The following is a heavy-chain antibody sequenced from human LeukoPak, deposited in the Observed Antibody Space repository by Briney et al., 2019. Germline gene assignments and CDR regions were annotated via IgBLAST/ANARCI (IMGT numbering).Heavy chain of an antibody. D-gene: IGHD6-19*01. Sequence: SPTLSLTFAFSGDSVSINSAAWNWLRQSPARGLEWLGRTYYRSKWYNDYAVSVKSRITINPDTCKNQFCLQLNSVTPEDTAVYYCARGAVAHFDYWGQGPLVTVSS. CDR3: ARGAVAHFDY. CDR2: TYYRSKWYN. V-gene: IGHV6-1*01. CDR1: GDSVSINSAA. J-gene: IGHJ4*02.